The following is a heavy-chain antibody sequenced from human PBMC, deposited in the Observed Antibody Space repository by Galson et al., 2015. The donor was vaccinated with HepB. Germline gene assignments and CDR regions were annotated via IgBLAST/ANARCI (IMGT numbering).Heavy chain of an antibody. V-gene: IGHV1-3*01. D-gene: IGHD3-10*01. J-gene: IGHJ3*02. CDR2: TNAGNGNT. CDR3: ARAKWFGELLSGAFDI. Sequence: SVKVSCKASGYTFTSYAMHWVRQAPGQRLEWMGWTNAGNGNTKYSQKFQGRVTITRDTSASTAYMELSSLRSEDTAVYYCARAKWFGELLSGAFDIWGQGTMVTVSS. CDR1: GYTFTSYA.